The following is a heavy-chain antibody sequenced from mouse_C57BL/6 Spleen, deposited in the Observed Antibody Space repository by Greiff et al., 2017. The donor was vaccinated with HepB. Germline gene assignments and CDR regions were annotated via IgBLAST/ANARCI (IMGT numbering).Heavy chain of an antibody. Sequence: VKLMESGPELVKPGASVKISCKASGYAFSSSWMNWVKQRPGKGLEWIGRIYPGDGDTNYNGKFKGKATLTADKSSSTAYMQLSSLTSEDSAVYFCAYGPYWYFDVWGTGTTVTVSS. V-gene: IGHV1-82*01. CDR1: GYAFSSSW. CDR3: AYGPYWYFDV. D-gene: IGHD1-1*02. CDR2: IYPGDGDT. J-gene: IGHJ1*03.